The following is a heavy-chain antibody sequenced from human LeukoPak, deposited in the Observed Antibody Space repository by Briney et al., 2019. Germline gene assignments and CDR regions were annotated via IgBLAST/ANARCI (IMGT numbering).Heavy chain of an antibody. CDR3: ARGRIAGQLDY. CDR2: INHSGST. CDR1: GGSFSGYY. D-gene: IGHD6-13*01. Sequence: SETLSLTCAVYGGSFSGYYRSWIRQPPGKGLEWIGEINHSGSTNYNPSLKSRVTISVDTSKNQFSLKLSSVTAADTAVYYCARGRIAGQLDYWGQGTLVTVSS. V-gene: IGHV4-34*01. J-gene: IGHJ4*02.